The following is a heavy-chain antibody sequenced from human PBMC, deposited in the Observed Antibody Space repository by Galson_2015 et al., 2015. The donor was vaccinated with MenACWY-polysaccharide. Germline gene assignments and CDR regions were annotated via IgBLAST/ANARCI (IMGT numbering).Heavy chain of an antibody. J-gene: IGHJ4*02. CDR2: TYFRSKWYS. CDR3: ARGLAVTGYYFDY. CDR1: GDSVPGNSVA. V-gene: IGHV6-1*01. D-gene: IGHD6-19*01. Sequence: CAISGDSVPGNSVAWNWIRQSQSRGLEWLGRTYFRSKWYSDYAESVKSRISINADTSKNQFSLQLNSVTPEDTAVYYCARGLAVTGYYFDYWGQGTLVTVSS.